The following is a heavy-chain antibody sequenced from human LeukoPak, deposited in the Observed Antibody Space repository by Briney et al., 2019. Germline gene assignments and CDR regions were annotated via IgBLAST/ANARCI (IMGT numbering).Heavy chain of an antibody. J-gene: IGHJ3*02. CDR3: ARGQSGDPAFDI. V-gene: IGHV3-53*01. Sequence: GGSLRLSCAASGFTVSSNYMSWVRQAPGKGLEWVSVIYSGGTTYYADSVEGRFTISRDNSRDTVYLQMHSLRVEDTAVYYCARGQSGDPAFDIWGQGTLVTVSS. D-gene: IGHD4-17*01. CDR1: GFTVSSNY. CDR2: IYSGGTT.